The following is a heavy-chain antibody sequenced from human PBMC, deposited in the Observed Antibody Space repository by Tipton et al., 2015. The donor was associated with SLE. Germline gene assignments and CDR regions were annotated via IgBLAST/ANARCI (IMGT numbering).Heavy chain of an antibody. CDR1: GYTFTGYY. CDR3: STLAASFNRNY. D-gene: IGHD1-14*01. V-gene: IGHV1-2*02. J-gene: IGHJ4*02. Sequence: QVQLVQSGAEVKKPGASVKVSCKASGYTFTGYYMHWVRQAPGQGLEWMGWINPNSGGTVYAQKFQGRVTMTRDTSISTAYMEVSRLTSDDTAVYYCSTLAASFNRNYWGQGTLVTVSS. CDR2: INPNSGGT.